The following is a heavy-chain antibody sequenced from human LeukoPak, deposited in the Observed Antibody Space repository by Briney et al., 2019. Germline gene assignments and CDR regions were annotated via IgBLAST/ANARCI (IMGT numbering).Heavy chain of an antibody. CDR3: ARDLVTVSGWYPAGAFDI. V-gene: IGHV4-39*07. Sequence: SETLSLTCTVSGGSISSSSYYWGWIRQPPGKGLEWIGSIYYSGSTYYNPSLKSRVTISVDTSKNQFSLKLSSVTAADTAVYYCARDLVTVSGWYPAGAFDIWGQGTMVTVSS. D-gene: IGHD6-19*01. CDR2: IYYSGST. CDR1: GGSISSSSYY. J-gene: IGHJ3*02.